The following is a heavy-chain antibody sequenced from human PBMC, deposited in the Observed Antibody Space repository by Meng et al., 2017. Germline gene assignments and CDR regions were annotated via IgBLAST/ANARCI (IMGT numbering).Heavy chain of an antibody. CDR3: ASGLIAAAAANTNDY. CDR2: ISSSSYI. J-gene: IGHJ4*02. Sequence: GESLKISCAASGFTFSSYSMNWVRQAPGKGLEWVSSISSSSYIYYADSVKGRFTISRDNAKNSLYLQMNSLRAEDTAVYYCASGLIAAAAANTNDYWGQGTLVTVSS. D-gene: IGHD6-13*01. V-gene: IGHV3-21*01. CDR1: GFTFSSYS.